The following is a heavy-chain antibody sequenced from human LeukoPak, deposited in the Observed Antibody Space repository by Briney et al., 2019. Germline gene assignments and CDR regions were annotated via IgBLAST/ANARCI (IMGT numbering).Heavy chain of an antibody. Sequence: PSETLSLTCTGSGGSISSSSYYWGWIRQPPGKGLEWIGEINHSGSTNYNPSLKSRVTISVDTSKNQFSLKLSSVTAADTAVYYCARRRACQRPSSYYYGMDVWGQGTTVIVSS. CDR3: ARRRACQRPSSYYYGMDV. V-gene: IGHV4-39*07. D-gene: IGHD6-25*01. CDR2: INHSGST. CDR1: GGSISSSSYY. J-gene: IGHJ6*02.